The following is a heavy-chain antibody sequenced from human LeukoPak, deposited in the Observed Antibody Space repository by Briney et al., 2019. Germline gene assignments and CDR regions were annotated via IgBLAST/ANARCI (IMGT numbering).Heavy chain of an antibody. CDR3: ATRGHYYGSGSYYDFDP. CDR1: GGSISSSSYY. D-gene: IGHD3-10*01. Sequence: PSETLSLTCTVSGGSISSSSYYWGWIRQPPGKGLEWIGSIYYSGSTYYNPSLKSRVTISVDTSKNQFSLKLSSVTAADTAVYYCATRGHYYGSGSYYDFDPWGQGTLVTVSS. V-gene: IGHV4-39*01. CDR2: IYYSGST. J-gene: IGHJ5*02.